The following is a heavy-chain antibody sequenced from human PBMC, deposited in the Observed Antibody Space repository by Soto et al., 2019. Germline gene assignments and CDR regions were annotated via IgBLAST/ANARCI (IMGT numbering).Heavy chain of an antibody. J-gene: IGHJ6*03. CDR1: GGSISSGGYS. Sequence: SETLSLTCAVSGGSISSGGYSWSWIRQPPGKGLEWIGYIYHSGSTHYNPSLKSRVAISVDRSQNQFSLRLNSVTAADTAVYYCASTDYVAYYMDVWGQGTTVTVSS. V-gene: IGHV4-30-2*01. D-gene: IGHD3-10*02. CDR3: ASTDYVAYYMDV. CDR2: IYHSGST.